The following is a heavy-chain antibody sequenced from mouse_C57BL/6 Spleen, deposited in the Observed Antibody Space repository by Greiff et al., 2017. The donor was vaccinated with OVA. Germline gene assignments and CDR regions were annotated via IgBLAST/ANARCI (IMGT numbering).Heavy chain of an antibody. CDR1: GYTFTSYW. CDR3: ARERDDYDEGSWFAY. CDR2: IHPNSGST. J-gene: IGHJ3*01. V-gene: IGHV1-64*01. Sequence: QVQLQQPGAELVKPGASVKLSCKASGYTFTSYWMHWVKQRPGQGLEWIGMIHPNSGSTNYNEKFKSKATLTVDKSSSTAYMQLSSLTSEDSAVYYCARERDDYDEGSWFAYWGQVTLVTVSA. D-gene: IGHD2-4*01.